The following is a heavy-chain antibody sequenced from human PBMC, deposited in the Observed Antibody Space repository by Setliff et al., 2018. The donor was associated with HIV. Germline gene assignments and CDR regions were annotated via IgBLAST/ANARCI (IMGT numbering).Heavy chain of an antibody. V-gene: IGHV4-4*08. D-gene: IGHD6-19*01. CDR2: IFTSATTNF. CDR3: IIAYSSGWLAPMGFDS. CDR1: GDSISHYY. Sequence: SETLSLTCSVSGDSISHYYWSWIRQPPGKGLEWIGDIFTSATTNFNYNPSLKSRVTISVDMSKNQFSLRLNSVTAADTAVYYCIIAYSSGWLAPMGFDSWGQGTLVTVSS. J-gene: IGHJ4*02.